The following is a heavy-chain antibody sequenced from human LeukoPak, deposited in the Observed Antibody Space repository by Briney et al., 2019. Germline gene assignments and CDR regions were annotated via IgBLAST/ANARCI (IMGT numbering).Heavy chain of an antibody. J-gene: IGHJ5*02. CDR2: ISAYNGNT. CDR3: AVLDYYDSGVDP. V-gene: IGHV1-18*01. Sequence: ASVKVSCTASGYTFTSYGISWVRQAPGQGLEWMGWISAYNGNTNYAQKLQGRVTMTTDTSTSTAYMELRSLRSDDTAVYYCAVLDYYDSGVDPWGQGTLVTVSS. D-gene: IGHD3-22*01. CDR1: GYTFTSYG.